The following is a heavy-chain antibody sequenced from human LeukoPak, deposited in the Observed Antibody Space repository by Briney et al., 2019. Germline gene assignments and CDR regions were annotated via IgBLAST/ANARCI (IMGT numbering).Heavy chain of an antibody. V-gene: IGHV3-30*04. J-gene: IGHJ6*03. CDR1: GFTFSSYA. CDR2: ISYDGSNK. CDR3: ASSYYYYYMDV. Sequence: PGGSLRLSCAASGFTFSSYAMHWVRQAPGKGLEWVAVISYDGSNKYYADSVKGRFTISRDNSKNTLYLQMNSLRAEDTAVYYCASSYYYYYMDVWGKGTTVTVSS.